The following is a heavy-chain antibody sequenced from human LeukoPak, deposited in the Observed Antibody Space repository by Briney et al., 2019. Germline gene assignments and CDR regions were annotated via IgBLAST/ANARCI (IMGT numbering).Heavy chain of an antibody. Sequence: ASVKVSCKVSGYTLTELSMHWVRQAPGKGLEWMGGFDPEDGETIYAQKFQGRVTMTEDTSTDTAYMELSSLRSDDTAVYYCARVGYSSSWQETYFDYWGQGTLVTVSS. CDR1: GYTLTELS. CDR3: ARVGYSSSWQETYFDY. V-gene: IGHV1-24*01. CDR2: FDPEDGET. J-gene: IGHJ4*02. D-gene: IGHD6-13*01.